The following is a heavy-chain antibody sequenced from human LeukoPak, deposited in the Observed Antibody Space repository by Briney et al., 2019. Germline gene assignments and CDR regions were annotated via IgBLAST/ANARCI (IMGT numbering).Heavy chain of an antibody. CDR2: ISGSGGST. V-gene: IGHV3-23*01. Sequence: PGGSLRLSCAASGFTFSSYAMSWVRQAPGKGLEWVSAISGSGGSTYYADSVKGRFTISRDNSKNTLYLQMNSLRAEDTALYYCARGYSYGWGDYYYMDVWGKGTTVTVSS. CDR3: ARGYSYGWGDYYYMDV. CDR1: GFTFSSYA. D-gene: IGHD5-18*01. J-gene: IGHJ6*03.